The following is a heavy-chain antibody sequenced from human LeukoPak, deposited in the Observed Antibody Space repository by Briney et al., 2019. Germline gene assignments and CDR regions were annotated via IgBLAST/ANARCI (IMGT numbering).Heavy chain of an antibody. CDR3: ARGRYFDYLLTF. CDR1: GFTFGSYG. Sequence: GGSLRLSCAASGFTFGSYGMSWVRQAPGKGLEWVSAISGSGGSTYYADSVKGRFTISRDSAKKSLFLQMNSLRAEDTAMYYCARGRYFDYLLTFWGQGTLLTVSS. D-gene: IGHD3-9*01. J-gene: IGHJ1*01. V-gene: IGHV3-21*04. CDR2: ISGSGGST.